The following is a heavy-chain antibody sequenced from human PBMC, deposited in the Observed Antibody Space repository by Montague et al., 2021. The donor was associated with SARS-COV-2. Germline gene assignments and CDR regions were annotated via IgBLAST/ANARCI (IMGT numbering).Heavy chain of an antibody. J-gene: IGHJ4*02. D-gene: IGHD1-26*01. CDR1: GFSLSTSGMC. V-gene: IGHV2-70*12. CDR2: XXWDDDK. Sequence: PALVKPTQTLTLTCTFSGFSLSTSGMCVSWIRQPPGKALEWLALXXWDDDKYYSTSLKARLTISKDTSKNQVVLTMTNMDPVDTATYYCAHRRAGWELTWVYWGQGTLVTVSS. CDR3: AHRRAGWELTWVY.